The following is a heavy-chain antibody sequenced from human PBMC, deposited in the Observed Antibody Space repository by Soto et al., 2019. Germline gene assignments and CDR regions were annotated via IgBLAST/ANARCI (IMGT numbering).Heavy chain of an antibody. CDR3: VRDRDSDTWPSRDV. J-gene: IGHJ6*02. Sequence: QVNLVQSGAELKKPGASVRVSCKASGYCFTRNGISWVRQAPGQGLEWMGWISAKNGDTNYAQKFQGRVIMTTDTSTSTAYMELRSLRSDDTAVYYCVRDRDSDTWPSRDVWGQGTTVTVSS. D-gene: IGHD1-26*01. V-gene: IGHV1-18*01. CDR2: ISAKNGDT. CDR1: GYCFTRNG.